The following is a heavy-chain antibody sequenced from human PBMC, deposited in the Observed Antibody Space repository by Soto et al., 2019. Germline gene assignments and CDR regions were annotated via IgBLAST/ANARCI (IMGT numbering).Heavy chain of an antibody. CDR1: GYTFTSYG. V-gene: IGHV1-18*01. J-gene: IGHJ6*02. Sequence: QVQLVQSGAEVKKPGASVKVSCKASGYTFTSYGISWVRQAPGQGLEWMGWISAYNGNTNYAQKLRGRVTMTTDTSTSTAYMDLRSLRSDDTAVYYCAGYVGFDWFPTLTDYSYYGMDVWGQGTTVTVSS. CDR3: AGYVGFDWFPTLTDYSYYGMDV. D-gene: IGHD3-9*01. CDR2: ISAYNGNT.